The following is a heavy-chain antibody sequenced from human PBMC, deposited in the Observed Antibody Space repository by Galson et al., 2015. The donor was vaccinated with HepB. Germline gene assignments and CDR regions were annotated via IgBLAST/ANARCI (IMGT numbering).Heavy chain of an antibody. V-gene: IGHV3-21*01. CDR3: VLDALSAFYGVGV. J-gene: IGHJ6*02. Sequence: SLRLSCAASGFTFRSYSMNWVRQAPGKGLEWVSFISSTSRYIDYADSVKGRFTISRDNAKNSLFLQMNSLRAEDTAVYYCVLDALSAFYGVGVWGQGTTVTVSS. D-gene: IGHD3-16*02. CDR1: GFTFRSYS. CDR2: ISSTSRYI.